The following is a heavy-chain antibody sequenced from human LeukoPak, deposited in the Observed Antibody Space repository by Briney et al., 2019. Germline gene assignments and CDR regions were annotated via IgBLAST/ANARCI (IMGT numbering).Heavy chain of an antibody. V-gene: IGHV3-21*01. CDR1: GFTFRSYS. J-gene: IGHJ4*02. Sequence: GGSLRLSCAASGFTFRSYSMNWVRQAPGKGLEWVSSINGGSSYLYYADSVKGRFTISRDNAKNSLYLQMNSLRAEDTAVYYCARGEHSSFDYWGQGTLVTVSS. CDR3: ARGEHSSFDY. D-gene: IGHD6-6*01. CDR2: INGGSSYL.